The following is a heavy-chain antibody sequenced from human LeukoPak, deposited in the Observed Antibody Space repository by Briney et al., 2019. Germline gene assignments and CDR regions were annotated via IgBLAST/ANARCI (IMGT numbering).Heavy chain of an antibody. Sequence: SQTLSLTCTVSGGSISSGDYYWSWIRQPPGKGLEWIGYIYYSGSTYYNPSLKSRVTISVDTSKNQFSLKLSSVTAADTAVYYCASVDVGYGSGSYYNSPWGQGTLVTVSS. CDR3: ASVDVGYGSGSYYNSP. V-gene: IGHV4-30-4*01. J-gene: IGHJ5*02. CDR2: IYYSGST. D-gene: IGHD3-10*01. CDR1: GGSISSGDYY.